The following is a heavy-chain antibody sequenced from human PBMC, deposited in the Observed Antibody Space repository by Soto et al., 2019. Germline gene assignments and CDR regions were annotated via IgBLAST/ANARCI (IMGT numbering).Heavy chain of an antibody. D-gene: IGHD3-10*01. Sequence: GGSLRLSCAASGFTFSDYYMSWIRQAPGKGLEWVSYISSSSSYTNYADSVKGRFTISRDNAKNSLYLQMNSLRAEDTAVYYCARALDYGSGSGDWFDPWGQGTLVTVSS. CDR2: ISSSSSYT. CDR3: ARALDYGSGSGDWFDP. CDR1: GFTFSDYY. V-gene: IGHV3-11*06. J-gene: IGHJ5*02.